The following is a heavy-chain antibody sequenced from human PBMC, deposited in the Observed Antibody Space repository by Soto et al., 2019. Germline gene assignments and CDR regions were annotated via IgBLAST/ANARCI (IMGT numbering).Heavy chain of an antibody. CDR1: GYSFTNFG. V-gene: IGHV1-18*01. Sequence: GASVKVSCKTSGYSFTNFGINWVRLAPGQGLEWMGWINPYNAKTTSAQRLQGRVSMTTDTSTSAAYLDLRSLRSDDTAVYYCARGEVVTATHFDYWGQGTLVTVSS. CDR3: ARGEVVTATHFDY. J-gene: IGHJ4*02. D-gene: IGHD2-21*02. CDR2: INPYNAKT.